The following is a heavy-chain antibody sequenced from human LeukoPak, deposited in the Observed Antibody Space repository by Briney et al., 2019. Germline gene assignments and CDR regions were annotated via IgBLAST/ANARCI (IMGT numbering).Heavy chain of an antibody. Sequence: GGSLRLSCAASGFTFSSYEMNWVRQAPGKGLEWVSHISSSGSTIYYAGSVKGRFTISRDNAKNSLYLQMNSLRAEDTAVYYCARDSRLWRSSGWHAPYYFDYWGQGTLVTVSS. V-gene: IGHV3-48*03. CDR1: GFTFSSYE. D-gene: IGHD6-19*01. CDR3: ARDSRLWRSSGWHAPYYFDY. CDR2: ISSSGSTI. J-gene: IGHJ4*02.